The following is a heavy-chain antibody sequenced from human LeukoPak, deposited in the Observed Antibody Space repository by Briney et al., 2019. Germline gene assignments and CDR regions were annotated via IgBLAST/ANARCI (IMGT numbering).Heavy chain of an antibody. D-gene: IGHD1-1*01. Sequence: PSETLSLTCTVSGGSIRSFYWSWIRQPPGKGLEWIGYIYYSGSTTYNPSLKSRVTMSVDTSRDQFSLKLSSVTAADTAVYYCVRHGLPDWNYDYWGQGALVTASS. CDR3: VRHGLPDWNYDY. CDR1: GGSIRSFY. V-gene: IGHV4-59*08. J-gene: IGHJ4*02. CDR2: IYYSGST.